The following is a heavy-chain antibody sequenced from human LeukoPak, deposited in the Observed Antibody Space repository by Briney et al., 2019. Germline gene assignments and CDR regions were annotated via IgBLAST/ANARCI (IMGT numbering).Heavy chain of an antibody. CDR3: ARTPGSSGYWVAFDI. CDR2: INPSGGST. V-gene: IGHV1-46*01. CDR1: GYTFTSYY. J-gene: IGHJ3*02. D-gene: IGHD3-22*01. Sequence: GASVKVSCKASGYTFTSYYMHWVRQAPGLGLEWMGIINPSGGSTSYAQKFQGRVTMTRDTSTSTVYMELSSLRSEDTAVYYCARTPGSSGYWVAFDIWGQGTMVTVSS.